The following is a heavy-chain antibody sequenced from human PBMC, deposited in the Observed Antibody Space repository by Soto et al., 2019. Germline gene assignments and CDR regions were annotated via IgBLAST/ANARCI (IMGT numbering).Heavy chain of an antibody. CDR1: GYSFSFYG. Sequence: ASVKVSCKASGYSFSFYGINWVRQAPGQGLEWMGWINPSDGNRNVAQKFEDRVTMTTAPPNNTVFLELRSLKSDDTAVYYCARHSTLAERITMIDEIDYWGQGTLVTVSS. D-gene: IGHD3-22*01. CDR3: ARHSTLAERITMIDEIDY. J-gene: IGHJ4*02. V-gene: IGHV1-18*01. CDR2: INPSDGNR.